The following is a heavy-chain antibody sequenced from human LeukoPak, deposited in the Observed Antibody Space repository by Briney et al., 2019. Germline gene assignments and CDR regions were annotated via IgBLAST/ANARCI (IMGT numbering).Heavy chain of an antibody. D-gene: IGHD3-9*01. Sequence: ASVKVSCKASGYTFSGCYMHWVRQAPGQGLEWMGWINPNSGGTYYAQKFQGRVTMTRDTSISTAYMELSRLRSDDTAVFYCARVAHNYDLLTGYYPYLDYFDFWGQGTLVTVSS. CDR3: ARVAHNYDLLTGYYPYLDYFDF. J-gene: IGHJ4*02. CDR2: INPNSGGT. V-gene: IGHV1-2*02. CDR1: GYTFSGCY.